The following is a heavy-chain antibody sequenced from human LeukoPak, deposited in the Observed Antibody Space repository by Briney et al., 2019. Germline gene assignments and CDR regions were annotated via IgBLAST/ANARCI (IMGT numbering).Heavy chain of an antibody. CDR3: ARVGTLYSSSYYFDY. V-gene: IGHV3-53*01. D-gene: IGHD6-6*01. Sequence: GGSLRLSCAASGFTVSSNYMSWVRQAPGKGLGWVSVIYSGGSTYYADSVKGRFTISRDNSKNTLYLQMNSLRAEDTAVYYCARVGTLYSSSYYFDYWGQGTLVTVSS. J-gene: IGHJ4*02. CDR2: IYSGGST. CDR1: GFTVSSNY.